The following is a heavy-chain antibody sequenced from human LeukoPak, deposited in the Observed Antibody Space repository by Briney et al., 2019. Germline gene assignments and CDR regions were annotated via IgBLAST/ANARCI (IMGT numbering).Heavy chain of an antibody. V-gene: IGHV3-33*06. J-gene: IGHJ4*02. CDR2: IWYDGSNK. CDR3: AKEFRITGTRRDVTGYFDY. CDR1: GFTFSSYG. Sequence: GGSLRLSCAASGFTFSSYGMHWVRQAPGKGLEWVAVIWYDGSNKYYADSVKGRFTISRDNSKNTLYLQMNSLRAEDTAVYYCAKEFRITGTRRDVTGYFDYWGQGTLVTVSS. D-gene: IGHD1-7*01.